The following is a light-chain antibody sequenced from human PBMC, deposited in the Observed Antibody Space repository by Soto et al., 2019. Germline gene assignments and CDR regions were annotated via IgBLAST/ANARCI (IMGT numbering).Light chain of an antibody. Sequence: EIDMTQSPSTLSSSVGERATITCRASQSVSNWLAWYQQKPRKAPKLLIYRASTLESGVPSRFSGSGAGTEFTLTISSLQPDDFSTYYCQQYISVSLLTFGGGTKVDIK. CDR3: QQYISVSLLT. CDR2: RAS. V-gene: IGKV1-5*03. J-gene: IGKJ4*01. CDR1: QSVSNW.